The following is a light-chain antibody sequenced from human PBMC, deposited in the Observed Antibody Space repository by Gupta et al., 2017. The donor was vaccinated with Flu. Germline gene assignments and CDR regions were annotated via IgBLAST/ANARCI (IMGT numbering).Light chain of an antibody. Sequence: SLRGRSTTNCTTFQSRLDSHNNKNYLAWYQLKPGQPPKLLIYLASTRESGVPDRFSGSGSGTDFTLSISSLQDEDVAVYFCQQENSAPPTFGQGTKVEIK. CDR3: QQENSAPPT. CDR2: LAS. CDR1: QSRLDSHNNKNY. J-gene: IGKJ2*01. V-gene: IGKV4-1*01.